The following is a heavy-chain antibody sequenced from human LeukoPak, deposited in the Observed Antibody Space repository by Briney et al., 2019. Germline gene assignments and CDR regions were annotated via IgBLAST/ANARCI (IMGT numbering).Heavy chain of an antibody. D-gene: IGHD5-24*01. CDR1: GYTFTGYY. V-gene: IGHV1-2*06. J-gene: IGHJ4*02. CDR2: INPNSGST. Sequence: ASVKVSCKASGYTFTGYYMHWVRQAPGQGLEWMGRINPNSGSTNYAQKFQGRVTMTRDTSISTAYMELSRLRSDDTAVYYCAREGMATTRKFDYWGQGTLVTVSS. CDR3: AREGMATTRKFDY.